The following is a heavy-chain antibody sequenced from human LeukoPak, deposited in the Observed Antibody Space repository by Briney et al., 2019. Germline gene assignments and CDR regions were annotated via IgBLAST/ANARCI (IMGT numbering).Heavy chain of an antibody. J-gene: IGHJ4*02. D-gene: IGHD1-7*01. Sequence: PGGSLRLSCTASEFTFSSYWMHWVRQPPGKGLVWVSRINSDGSSTSYADAVKGRFTISRDNAKNTLYLRMNSLRAEDTAVYYCARGGLTGTTIPYFDYWGREPWSPSPQ. V-gene: IGHV3-74*01. CDR1: EFTFSSYW. CDR2: INSDGSST. CDR3: ARGGLTGTTIPYFDY.